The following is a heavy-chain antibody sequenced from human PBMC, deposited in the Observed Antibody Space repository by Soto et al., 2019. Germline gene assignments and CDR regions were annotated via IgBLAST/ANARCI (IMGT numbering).Heavy chain of an antibody. J-gene: IGHJ4*02. CDR3: ARHITMDPLLVY. D-gene: IGHD3-10*01. V-gene: IGHV3-53*01. CDR1: GFTVSSNY. Sequence: EVQLVESGGGLIQPGGSLRLSCAASGFTVSSNYMSWVRQAPGKGLEWVSVIYSGGSTYYADSVKGRFTISRDYSKNTLYLQMNSLRAEDTAVYYCARHITMDPLLVYWGQGTLVTVSS. CDR2: IYSGGST.